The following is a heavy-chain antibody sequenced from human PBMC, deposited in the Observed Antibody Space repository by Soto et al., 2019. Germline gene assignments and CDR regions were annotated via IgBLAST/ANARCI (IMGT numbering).Heavy chain of an antibody. CDR2: TYYRSKWYN. Sequence: SQTLSLTCAISGDSVSSNSAAWNWIRQSPSRGLEWLGRTYYRSKWYNDYAVSVKSRITINPDTSKNQFSLQLNSVTPEDTAVYYCAREPVYYDFWSADQPSYYYYGMDVWGQGTTVTVSS. V-gene: IGHV6-1*01. CDR1: GDSVSSNSAA. J-gene: IGHJ6*02. D-gene: IGHD3-3*01. CDR3: AREPVYYDFWSADQPSYYYYGMDV.